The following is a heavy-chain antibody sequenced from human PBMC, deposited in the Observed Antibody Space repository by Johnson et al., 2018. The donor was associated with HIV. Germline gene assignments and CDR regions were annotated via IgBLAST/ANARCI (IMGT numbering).Heavy chain of an antibody. Sequence: VQLVESGGGLVQPGGSLRLSCAASGFTFSSYDMHWVRQATGKGLEWVSAIGTAGDTYYPGSVKGRFTISRNNAKNSLYLQMNSLIAEDTALYYCARDPSYSNYGPWNDAFDIWGQGTMVTVSS. CDR3: ARDPSYSNYGPWNDAFDI. CDR1: GFTFSSYD. D-gene: IGHD4-11*01. CDR2: IGTAGDT. J-gene: IGHJ3*02. V-gene: IGHV3-13*01.